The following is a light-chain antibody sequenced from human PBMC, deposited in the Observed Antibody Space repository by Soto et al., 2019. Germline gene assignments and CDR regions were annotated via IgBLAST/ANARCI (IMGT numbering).Light chain of an antibody. Sequence: DIQMTQSPSAMSASVGDRITITCRASQDIRNYLAWFQQRPGNVPKRLIFSASSLQSGVPSRFSGSGSGTEFTLTISSLQTEDLATYYCLQSYTYPRTFGQGTKVDIK. CDR1: QDIRNY. V-gene: IGKV1-17*03. J-gene: IGKJ1*01. CDR2: SAS. CDR3: LQSYTYPRT.